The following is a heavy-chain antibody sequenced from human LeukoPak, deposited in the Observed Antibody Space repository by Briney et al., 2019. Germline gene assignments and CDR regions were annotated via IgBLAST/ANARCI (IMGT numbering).Heavy chain of an antibody. D-gene: IGHD3-10*01. CDR1: GFTFSSYS. V-gene: IGHV3-48*01. CDR2: ISSASTTK. CDR3: ARDHPHGSGSYDFDY. J-gene: IGHJ4*02. Sequence: GGSLRLPCAASGFTFSSYSMIWVRQAPGEGLEWVSYISSASTTKYYADSVKGRFTISRDNAKNSLYLQMNSLRAEDTAVYYCARDHPHGSGSYDFDYWGQGTPVTVSS.